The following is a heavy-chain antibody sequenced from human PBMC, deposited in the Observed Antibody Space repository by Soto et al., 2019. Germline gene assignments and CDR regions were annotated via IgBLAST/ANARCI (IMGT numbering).Heavy chain of an antibody. V-gene: IGHV3-23*01. Sequence: EVQLLESGGGLVQPGGSLRLSCAASGFTFSSYAMSWVRQAPGKGLEWVSAISGSGGSTYYADSVKGRFTISRDNSKNTLYLKMNSLRAEDTAVYYCAKDSWRDIVVVPAAPGGEARPRWGQGTLVTVSS. D-gene: IGHD2-2*01. J-gene: IGHJ4*02. CDR2: ISGSGGST. CDR1: GFTFSSYA. CDR3: AKDSWRDIVVVPAAPGGEARPR.